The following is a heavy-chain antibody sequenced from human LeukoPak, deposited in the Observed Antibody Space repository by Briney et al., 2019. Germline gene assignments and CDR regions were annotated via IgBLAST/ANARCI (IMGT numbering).Heavy chain of an antibody. D-gene: IGHD6-13*01. J-gene: IGHJ4*02. Sequence: ASVKVSCKASGYTFTSYGIGWVRQAPGQGLEWMGWISAYNGNTNYAQKLQGRVTMTTDTSTSTAYMELRSLRSDDTAVYYCARDTAAAGNFDYWGQGTLVTVSS. CDR1: GYTFTSYG. V-gene: IGHV1-18*01. CDR3: ARDTAAAGNFDY. CDR2: ISAYNGNT.